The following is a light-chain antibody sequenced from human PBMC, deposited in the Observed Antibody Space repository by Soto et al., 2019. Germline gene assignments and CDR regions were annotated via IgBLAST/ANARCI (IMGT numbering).Light chain of an antibody. J-gene: IGLJ1*01. V-gene: IGLV2-23*02. CDR1: DSDVGSHNL. Sequence: QSVLTQPASVSASPGQSITISCTGTDSDVGSHNLVSWYQLHPGKAPKLMIYEVTKRPSGVTNRFSGSKSGNTASLTIVGLQAEDEADYYCCSYAVSNTYLFGNGTKVT. CDR2: EVT. CDR3: CSYAVSNTYL.